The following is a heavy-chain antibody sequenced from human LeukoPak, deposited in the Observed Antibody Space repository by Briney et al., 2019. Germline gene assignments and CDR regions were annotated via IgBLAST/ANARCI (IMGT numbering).Heavy chain of an antibody. CDR1: GGSFSGYY. J-gene: IGHJ3*02. CDR3: ARNYYDSSGYYFLDAFDI. V-gene: IGHV4-59*01. D-gene: IGHD3-22*01. CDR2: IYYSGST. Sequence: PSETLSLTCAVYGGSFSGYYWSWIRQPPGKGLEWIGNIYYSGSTNYNPSLKSRVTISVDASKNQFSLKLSSVTAADTAVYYCARNYYDSSGYYFLDAFDIWGQGTMVTVSS.